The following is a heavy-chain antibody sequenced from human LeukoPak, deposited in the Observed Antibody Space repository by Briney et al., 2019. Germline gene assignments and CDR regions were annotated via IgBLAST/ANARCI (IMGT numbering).Heavy chain of an antibody. CDR3: ARDRAANSSSPPDY. V-gene: IGHV3-7*04. CDR1: GFTFSNYW. Sequence: VQPGGSLRPSCAASGFTFSNYWMSWVRQAPGKGLEWVAHIKQDGSEKCYVDSVKGRFTISRDNAKNSLYLQMNSLRAEDTAVYYCARDRAANSSSPPDYWGQGTLVTVSS. CDR2: IKQDGSEK. D-gene: IGHD6-13*01. J-gene: IGHJ4*02.